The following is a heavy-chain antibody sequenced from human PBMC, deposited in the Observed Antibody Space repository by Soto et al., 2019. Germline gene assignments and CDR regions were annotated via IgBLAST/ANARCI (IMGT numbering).Heavy chain of an antibody. D-gene: IGHD1-20*01. CDR2: IYSGGST. CDR3: ARVGNWNLFDI. CDR1: GFTVSSNY. J-gene: IGHJ3*02. Sequence: GGSLRLSCAASGFTVSSNYMSWVRQAPGKGLEWVSVIYSGGSTYYADSVKGLFTISRDNSKNTLYLQMNSLRAEDTAVYYCARVGNWNLFDIWGQGTMVTVS. V-gene: IGHV3-53*01.